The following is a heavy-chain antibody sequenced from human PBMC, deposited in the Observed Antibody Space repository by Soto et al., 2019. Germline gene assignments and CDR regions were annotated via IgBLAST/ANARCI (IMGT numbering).Heavy chain of an antibody. J-gene: IGHJ6*02. CDR2: IDPSDSYT. Sequence: RGESLKISCKGSGYSFTSYWISWVRQMPGKGLEWMGRIDPSDSYTNYSPSFQGHVTISADKSISTAYLQWSSLKASDTAMYYCARIAAARGRYYYYGMDVWGQGTTVTVSS. CDR1: GYSFTSYW. D-gene: IGHD6-13*01. CDR3: ARIAAARGRYYYYGMDV. V-gene: IGHV5-10-1*01.